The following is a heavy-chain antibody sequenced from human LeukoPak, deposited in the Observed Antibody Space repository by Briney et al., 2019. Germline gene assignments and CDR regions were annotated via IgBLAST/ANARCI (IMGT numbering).Heavy chain of an antibody. CDR3: ARDNSEVTGTTANYYYYMDV. J-gene: IGHJ6*03. CDR2: ISSSSSYI. D-gene: IGHD1-14*01. Sequence: GGSLRLSCAASGFTFSSYSMNWVRQAPGKGLEWVSSISSSSSYIYYADSVKGRFTISRDNAKNSLYLQMNSLRAEDTAVYYCARDNSEVTGTTANYYYYMDVWGKGTTVTVSS. CDR1: GFTFSSYS. V-gene: IGHV3-21*01.